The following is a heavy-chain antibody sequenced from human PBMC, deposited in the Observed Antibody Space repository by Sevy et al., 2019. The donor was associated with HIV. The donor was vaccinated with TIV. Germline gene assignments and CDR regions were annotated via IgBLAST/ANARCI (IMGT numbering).Heavy chain of an antibody. J-gene: IGHJ3*01. CDR2: INTKIGIP. D-gene: IGHD3-16*01. CDR1: GYTFSNNV. V-gene: IGHV7-4-1*02. CDR3: TDSQLAGDDAFDF. Sequence: ASVKVSCKASGYTFSNNVINWVRQAPGHGLAWGGWINTKIGIPKYAQAFPGRFVFSLDTSVSTAYLQISSLRAEDSAMYYCTDSQLAGDDAFDFWGQGTQVTVSS.